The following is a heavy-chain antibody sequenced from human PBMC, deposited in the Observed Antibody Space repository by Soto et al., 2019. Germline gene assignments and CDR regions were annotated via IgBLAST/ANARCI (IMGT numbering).Heavy chain of an antibody. V-gene: IGHV4-30-4*01. CDR3: ARVGGGYSSSLHYYYYGMDV. CDR1: GGSISSGYYY. CDR2: IYYSGST. J-gene: IGHJ6*02. Sequence: SETLSLTCSVSGGSISSGYYYWSWIRQPPGKGLEWIGNIYYSGSTYYNPSLKSRVTISVDTSKNQFSLKLSSVTAADTAVYYCARVGGGYSSSLHYYYYGMDVWGQGTTVTVSS. D-gene: IGHD6-6*01.